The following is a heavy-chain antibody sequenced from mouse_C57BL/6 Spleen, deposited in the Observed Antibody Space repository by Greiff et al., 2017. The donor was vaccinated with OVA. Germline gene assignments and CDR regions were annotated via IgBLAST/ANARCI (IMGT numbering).Heavy chain of an antibody. Sequence: EVQLQQSGAELVRPGASVKLSCTASGFNIKDDYMHWVKQRPEQGLEWIGWIDPENGDTEYASKFQGKATITADTSSNTAYLQLSSLTSEDTAVYYCTTSYDTGSYAMDYWGQGTSVTVSS. CDR3: TTSYDTGSYAMDY. J-gene: IGHJ4*01. V-gene: IGHV14-4*01. CDR2: IDPENGDT. D-gene: IGHD2-12*01. CDR1: GFNIKDDY.